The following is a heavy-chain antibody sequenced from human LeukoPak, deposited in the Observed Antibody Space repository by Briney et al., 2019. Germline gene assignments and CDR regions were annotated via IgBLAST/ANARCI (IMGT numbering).Heavy chain of an antibody. J-gene: IGHJ5*02. CDR3: ARDGVGYSRSPNWFDP. V-gene: IGHV1-2*02. CDR1: GYTFTGYY. D-gene: IGHD6-13*01. CDR2: INPNSGGT. Sequence: GASVKVSCKASGYTFTGYYLHWVRQAPGQGLEWMGWINPNSGGTNYAQKFQGRVTMTRDTSISTAYMELSRLRSDDTAVYYCARDGVGYSRSPNWFDPWGQGTLVTVSS.